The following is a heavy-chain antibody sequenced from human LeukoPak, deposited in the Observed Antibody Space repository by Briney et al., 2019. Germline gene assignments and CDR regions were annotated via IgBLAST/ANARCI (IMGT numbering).Heavy chain of an antibody. CDR1: GGSIISYY. CDR2: IYYSGST. Sequence: SETLSLPCTVSGGSIISYYWSWIRQPPGKGLEWIGYIYYSGSTNYNPSLKSRVTISVDTSKNQFSLKLSSVTAADTAVYYCARRRGRYYYGSGGMDVWGQGTTVTVSS. CDR3: ARRRGRYYYGSGGMDV. V-gene: IGHV4-59*08. J-gene: IGHJ6*02. D-gene: IGHD3-10*01.